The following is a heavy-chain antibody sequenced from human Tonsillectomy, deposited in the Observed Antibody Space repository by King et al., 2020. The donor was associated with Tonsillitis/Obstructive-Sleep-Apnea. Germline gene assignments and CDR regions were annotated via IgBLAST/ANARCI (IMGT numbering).Heavy chain of an antibody. J-gene: IGHJ4*02. D-gene: IGHD3-3*01. CDR2: IYYSGST. CDR1: GGSISSSSYY. Sequence: QLQESGPGLVKPSENLSLTCTVSGGSISSSSYYWGWIRQPPGKGLEWIGSIYYSGSTYYNPSLKSRVTISVDTSKNQFSLKLSSVTAADTAVYYCASNTYYDFWSGYSYYFDYWGQGTLVTVSS. V-gene: IGHV4-39*01. CDR3: ASNTYYDFWSGYSYYFDY.